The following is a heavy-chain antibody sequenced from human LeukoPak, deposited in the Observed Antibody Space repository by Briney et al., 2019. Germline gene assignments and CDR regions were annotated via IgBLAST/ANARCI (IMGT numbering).Heavy chain of an antibody. D-gene: IGHD6-19*01. J-gene: IGHJ6*03. CDR2: INHSGST. Sequence: SETLSLTCAVYGGSFSGYYWSWIRQPPGKGLEWIGEINHSGSTNYNPSLKSRVTISVDTSKNQFSLKLSSVTAADTAAYYCARFAVAGTQYYYYYYMDVWGKGTTVTVSS. CDR1: GGSFSGYY. CDR3: ARFAVAGTQYYYYYYMDV. V-gene: IGHV4-34*01.